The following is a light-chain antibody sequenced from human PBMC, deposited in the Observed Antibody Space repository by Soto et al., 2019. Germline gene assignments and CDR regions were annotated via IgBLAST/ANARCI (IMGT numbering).Light chain of an antibody. CDR3: PQYNSYST. CDR2: DAS. V-gene: IGKV1-5*01. J-gene: IGKJ4*01. Sequence: DIQMTQSPSTLSASVGDRVTITCRASQSISSWLAWYQQKPVKAPKLLIYDASSLESGVPSRFSGSGSGTAFTLTISSLQPDDFATDDCPQYNSYSTFGGGTKVEIK. CDR1: QSISSW.